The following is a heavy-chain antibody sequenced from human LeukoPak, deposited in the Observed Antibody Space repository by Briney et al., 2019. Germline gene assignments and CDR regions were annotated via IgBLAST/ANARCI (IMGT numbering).Heavy chain of an antibody. J-gene: IGHJ3*02. CDR1: GYIFTTYW. V-gene: IGHV5-51*01. CDR3: ARLLYYFDSSGSYYAPKAFDI. CDR2: IYPGDSDT. D-gene: IGHD3-22*01. Sequence: GESLKISCKGSGYIFTTYWIGGVRQMPGKGLEWMGIIYPGDSDTRYSPSFQGQVTISADKSISTAYLQWSSLKASDTAIYYCARLLYYFDSSGSYYAPKAFDIWGQGTMVTVSS.